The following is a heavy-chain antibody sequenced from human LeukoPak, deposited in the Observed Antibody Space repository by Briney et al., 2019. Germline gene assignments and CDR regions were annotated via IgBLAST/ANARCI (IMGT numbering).Heavy chain of an antibody. Sequence: PGGSLRLSCAASGFTFSTYSMNWVRQAPGKGLERVSSISSSSRYIYNADSVKGRFTISRDNAKNTVYLQMNSLRAEDSAVYYCAKDREGTTFDNWGQGTLVTVSS. CDR2: ISSSSRYI. D-gene: IGHD1-7*01. V-gene: IGHV3-21*01. J-gene: IGHJ4*02. CDR1: GFTFSTYS. CDR3: AKDREGTTFDN.